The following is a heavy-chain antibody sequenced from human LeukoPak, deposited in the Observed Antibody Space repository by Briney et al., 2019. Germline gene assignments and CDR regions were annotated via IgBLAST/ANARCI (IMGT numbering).Heavy chain of an antibody. CDR3: ARAGEPHVLLWFGELFGSWFDP. V-gene: IGHV1-2*02. CDR1: GYTFTGYY. J-gene: IGHJ5*02. CDR2: INPNSGGT. D-gene: IGHD3-10*01. Sequence: ASVKVSCKASGYTFTGYYMHWVRQAPGQGLEWMGWINPNSGGTNYAQKFQGRVTMTRDTSISTAYMELSRLRSDDTAVYYCARAGEPHVLLWFGELFGSWFDPWGQGTLVTVSS.